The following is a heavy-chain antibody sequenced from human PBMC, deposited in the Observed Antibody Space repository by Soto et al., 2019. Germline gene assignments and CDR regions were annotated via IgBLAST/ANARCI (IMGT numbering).Heavy chain of an antibody. Sequence: GGSLRLSCAASGFTFRSYAMSWVRQAPGKGLEWVSSITSGGSTYYADSVKGRFTISRDNSKNTLYLQMSSLRAEDTAVYSCAKDLERAPTGMYVWGQGTTVTVS. CDR3: AKDLERAPTGMYV. D-gene: IGHD1-1*01. V-gene: IGHV3-23*01. CDR2: ITSGGST. J-gene: IGHJ6*02. CDR1: GFTFRSYA.